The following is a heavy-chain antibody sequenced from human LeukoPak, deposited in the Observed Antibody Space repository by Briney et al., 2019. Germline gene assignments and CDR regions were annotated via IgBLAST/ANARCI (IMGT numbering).Heavy chain of an antibody. J-gene: IGHJ3*02. CDR1: GSSVNSDQY. CDR3: AMLRLGELSLLANAYDI. CDR2: VHQAGSP. V-gene: IGHV4-38-2*01. D-gene: IGHD3-16*02. Sequence: SETLSLTCDVSGSSVNSDQYWGWMRHSPGAGLEWIGSVHQAGSPYYNPSLGSRVSLSIDSTKNSFSLRLTSVTAADTAVYYCAMLRLGELSLLANAYDIWGQGTMVIVSS.